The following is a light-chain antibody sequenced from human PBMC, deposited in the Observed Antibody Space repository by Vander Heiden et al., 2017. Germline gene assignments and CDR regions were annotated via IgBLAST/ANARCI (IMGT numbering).Light chain of an antibody. CDR1: TLRRYS. CDR2: AQD. CDR3: NSRDKSGNRVL. J-gene: IGLJ3*02. V-gene: IGLV3-19*01. Sequence: SSELTQDPPLSVALGQTVSITCQGETLRRYSASWYQQKPGQAPLLVMYAQDRRPSGIPDRFSGSRSGDTASLTIAGAQAEDEADYYCNSRDKSGNRVLFGGGTKLSVL.